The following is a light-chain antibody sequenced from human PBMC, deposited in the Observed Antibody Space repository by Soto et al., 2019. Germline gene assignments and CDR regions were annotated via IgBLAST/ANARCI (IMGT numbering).Light chain of an antibody. CDR1: QSMSSY. CDR3: QQSYSTPYM. J-gene: IGKJ2*01. CDR2: GAS. Sequence: DIQMTQSPSSLSVSVGDRVTITCRTSQSMSSYLNWYQQKPGKAPSLLIYGASSLQSGVPSRFSGSGFGTDFSFTISSLQPEDFAIYYCQQSYSTPYMFGQGTKLEIK. V-gene: IGKV1-39*01.